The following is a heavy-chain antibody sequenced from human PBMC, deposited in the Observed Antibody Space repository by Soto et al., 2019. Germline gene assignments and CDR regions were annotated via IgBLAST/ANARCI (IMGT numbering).Heavy chain of an antibody. CDR2: ISGDGRNT. CDR1: GFMVRNNG. V-gene: IGHV3-23*01. Sequence: XGALALSCTASGFMVRNNGRAWVGQAPGKGLDWVSTISGDGRNTHFADSVKGRFSISRDNSKNTLFLHMNTLRTEDTAIYFCATDPGDSVDMFAYSGRGTQVTVSS. CDR3: ATDPGDSVDMFAY. J-gene: IGHJ4*01. D-gene: IGHD2-21*02.